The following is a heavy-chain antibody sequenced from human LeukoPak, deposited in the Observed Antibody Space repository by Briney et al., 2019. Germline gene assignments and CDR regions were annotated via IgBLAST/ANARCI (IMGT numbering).Heavy chain of an antibody. CDR2: IGDTGRAR. J-gene: IGHJ2*01. CDR3: AREAAWGNWYFDL. CDR1: GFTFSSYG. V-gene: IGHV3-30*02. D-gene: IGHD3-16*01. Sequence: PGGSLRLSCAASGFTFSSYGMHWVRQAPGKGLEWVAVIGDTGRARYYADSVKGRFTTSRDNSQNTLYLEMNSLRYDDTALYYCAREAAWGNWYFDLWGRGTLVTVSS.